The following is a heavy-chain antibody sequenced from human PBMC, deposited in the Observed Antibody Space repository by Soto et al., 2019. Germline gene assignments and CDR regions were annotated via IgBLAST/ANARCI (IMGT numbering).Heavy chain of an antibody. CDR1: GFTFSSYS. J-gene: IGHJ4*02. V-gene: IGHV3-21*01. D-gene: IGHD5-18*01. Sequence: EVQLVESRGGLVKPGGSLRLSCAASGFTFSSYSMNWVRQAPGKGLEWVSSISSSSSYIYYADSVKGRFTISRDNAKNSLYLQMNSLRAEDTAVYYCARDERGRGYSYGSTFDYWGQGTLVTVSS. CDR3: ARDERGRGYSYGSTFDY. CDR2: ISSSSSYI.